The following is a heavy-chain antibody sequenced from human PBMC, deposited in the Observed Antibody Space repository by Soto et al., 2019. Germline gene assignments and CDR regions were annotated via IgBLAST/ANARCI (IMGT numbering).Heavy chain of an antibody. D-gene: IGHD6-6*01. J-gene: IGHJ4*02. Sequence: QVQLVQSGAEVKKPGASVKVSCKASGYTFTGYYMHWVRQAPGQGLEWRGWINPNSGGTNYAQKFQGRVTMTRDTSISTAYMELSRLRSDDTAVYYCARGDCDQLVEEYYFDYWGQGTLVTGSS. V-gene: IGHV1-2*02. CDR3: ARGDCDQLVEEYYFDY. CDR2: INPNSGGT. CDR1: GYTFTGYY.